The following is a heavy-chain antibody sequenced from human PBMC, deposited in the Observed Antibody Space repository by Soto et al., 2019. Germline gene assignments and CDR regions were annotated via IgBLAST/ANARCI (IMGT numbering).Heavy chain of an antibody. CDR1: GGSISTTNW. CDR2: ILHIGST. D-gene: IGHD2-8*02. V-gene: IGHV4-4*02. Sequence: VQLQESGPGLVKPSGTLSLTCTVSGGSISTTNWWSWVRQSPGKGLEWIGEILHIGSTNYNPSLKSRVTISIDKSKNQFSLRLSSGTAADTAVYYCACAFDSDVLYTGGQPWGQGTLVSVSS. CDR3: ACAFDSDVLYTGGQP. J-gene: IGHJ4*02.